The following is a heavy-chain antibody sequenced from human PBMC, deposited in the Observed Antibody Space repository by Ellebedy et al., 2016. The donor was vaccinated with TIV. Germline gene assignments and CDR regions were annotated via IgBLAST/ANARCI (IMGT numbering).Heavy chain of an antibody. CDR1: GYTFTSYG. V-gene: IGHV1-69*13. D-gene: IGHD5-12*01. CDR2: IIPIFGTA. Sequence: AASVKVSCKASGYTFTSYGISWVRQAPGQGLEWMGGIIPIFGTANYAQKFQGRVTITADESTSTAYMELSSLRSEDTAVYYCARGGGYDAGDWFDPWGQGTLVTVSS. J-gene: IGHJ5*02. CDR3: ARGGGYDAGDWFDP.